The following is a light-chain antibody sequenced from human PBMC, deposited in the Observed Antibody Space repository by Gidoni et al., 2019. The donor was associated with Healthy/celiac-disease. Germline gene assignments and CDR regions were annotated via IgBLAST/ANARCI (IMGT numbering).Light chain of an antibody. CDR1: KLGDKY. CDR3: QAWDSSTVV. Sequence: SSERTQRTPLFVSPGQTARMTCSGDKLGDKYACWYQQKPGQSPVLVIYQDSKRPSGIPERFSGSNSGNTATLTISGTQAMDEADYYCQAWDSSTVVFGGGTKLTVL. CDR2: QDS. V-gene: IGLV3-1*01. J-gene: IGLJ2*01.